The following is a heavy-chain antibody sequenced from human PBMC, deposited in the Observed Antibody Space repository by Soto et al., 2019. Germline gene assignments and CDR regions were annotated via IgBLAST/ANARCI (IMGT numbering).Heavy chain of an antibody. Sequence: ASAKVSCKASGYTFTGYSMHWVRQAPGQGLEWMGWINPNSGGTNNAQRFQGRVTMTRDTSISTAYMELSRLRSDDTAVYYCASETGTTGCLDYWGQGTLVTVSS. CDR3: ASETGTTGCLDY. CDR2: INPNSGGT. D-gene: IGHD1-1*01. CDR1: GYTFTGYS. J-gene: IGHJ4*02. V-gene: IGHV1-2*02.